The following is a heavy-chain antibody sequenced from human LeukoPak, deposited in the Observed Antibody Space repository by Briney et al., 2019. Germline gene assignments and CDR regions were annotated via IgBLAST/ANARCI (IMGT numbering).Heavy chain of an antibody. CDR1: GGSVSGYY. CDR2: VYYNGAT. V-gene: IGHV4-59*02. CDR3: ARDPGHITLGSTYYHNWFDP. D-gene: IGHD3-22*01. Sequence: SETLSLTCTVSGGSVSGYYWSWIRQPPGKGLEWIGYVYYNGATHYNPSLKSRVTISIDTSNNQFSLKMSSVIAADTAVYYCARDPGHITLGSTYYHNWFDPWGQGTLVTVSS. J-gene: IGHJ5*02.